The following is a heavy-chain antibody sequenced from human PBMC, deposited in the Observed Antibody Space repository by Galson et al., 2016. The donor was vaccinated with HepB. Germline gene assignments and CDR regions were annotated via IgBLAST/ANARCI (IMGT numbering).Heavy chain of an antibody. CDR2: ISHDGSNK. Sequence: SLRLSCAASGFTFNSFAMHWVRQAPGKGLEWVAVISHDGSNKYYADSVKGRFTISRDNSKNTLYLQMNSLRTEDTAVYYCARDGGDIVVVPVAMSVGFDPWGQGTLVTVSS. D-gene: IGHD2-2*01. CDR1: GFTFNSFA. J-gene: IGHJ5*02. CDR3: ARDGGDIVVVPVAMSVGFDP. V-gene: IGHV3-30-3*01.